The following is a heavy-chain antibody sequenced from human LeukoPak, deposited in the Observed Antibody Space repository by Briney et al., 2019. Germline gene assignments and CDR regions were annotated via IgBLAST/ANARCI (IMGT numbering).Heavy chain of an antibody. CDR3: ARLTISGGSWPGYYYYMDV. Sequence: SETLSLTCAVYGGSFSGYYWTWIRQPPGKGLEWIGEINHSGSTNYNPSLRSRVTISLGTSKNQFSLNLYSVTAADTAVYYCARLTISGGSWPGYYYYMDVWGKGTTVTVSS. CDR1: GGSFSGYY. V-gene: IGHV4-34*01. D-gene: IGHD2-15*01. J-gene: IGHJ6*03. CDR2: INHSGST.